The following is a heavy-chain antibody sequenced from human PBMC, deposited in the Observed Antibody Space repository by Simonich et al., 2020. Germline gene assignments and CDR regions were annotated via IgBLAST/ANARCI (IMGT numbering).Heavy chain of an antibody. CDR1: GYSISSGYY. J-gene: IGHJ6*02. CDR2: IYHSGSN. V-gene: IGHV4-38-2*01. D-gene: IGHD6-13*01. CDR3: ARVGYSNYYYYGMDV. Sequence: QVQLQESGPGLVKPSETLSLTCAVSGYSISSGYYWGWIRQPPGKGLEWIGSIYHSGSNYYTPHRKSRVTISLDTSKNQFSLKLSSVTAADTAVYYCARVGYSNYYYYGMDVWGQGTTVTVSS.